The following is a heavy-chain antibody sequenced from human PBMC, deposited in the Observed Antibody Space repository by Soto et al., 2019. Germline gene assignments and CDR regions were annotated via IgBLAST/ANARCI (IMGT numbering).Heavy chain of an antibody. CDR3: VAGQYFFDY. D-gene: IGHD6-19*01. CDR2: ISYDGSNK. J-gene: IGHJ4*02. CDR1: GFSFSSYG. V-gene: IGHV3-30*03. Sequence: QVQLVESGGGVVQPGRSLRLSCAASGFSFSSYGMQWVRQAPGKGLEWVAVISYDGSNKYYADSVKDRFTISRDNSKKTLYLQLNSLRADDTAVYSCVAGQYFFDYCGQGTWSPSPQ.